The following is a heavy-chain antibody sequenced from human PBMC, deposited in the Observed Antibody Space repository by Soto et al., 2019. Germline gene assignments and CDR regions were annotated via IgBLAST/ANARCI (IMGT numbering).Heavy chain of an antibody. Sequence: EVQLVESGGGLVQPGGSLRLSCAASGFTVSTKYMSWVRQAPGKGLEWVSVIYSGGSTFYADSVRGRITISRDNSKNTVNLQMNSLRAEATAVYYCARDPWAADYWGQGTLVIVSS. D-gene: IGHD3-16*01. CDR1: GFTVSTKY. CDR2: IYSGGST. CDR3: ARDPWAADY. V-gene: IGHV3-66*01. J-gene: IGHJ4*02.